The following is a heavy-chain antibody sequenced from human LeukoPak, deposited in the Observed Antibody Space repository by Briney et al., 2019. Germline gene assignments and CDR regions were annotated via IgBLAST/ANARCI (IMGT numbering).Heavy chain of an antibody. CDR1: GFSFSDYD. J-gene: IGHJ4*02. V-gene: IGHV3-11*03. Sequence: GGSLRLSCAASGFSFSDYDMSWIRQAPGKGLEWVSYISSTSIYTGYADSVKGRFTVSRDNAKKSLYLQMNSLRAEDTAVYYCARLGGSGSLEDYWGQGTLATVPS. CDR2: ISSTSIYT. D-gene: IGHD3-10*01. CDR3: ARLGGSGSLEDY.